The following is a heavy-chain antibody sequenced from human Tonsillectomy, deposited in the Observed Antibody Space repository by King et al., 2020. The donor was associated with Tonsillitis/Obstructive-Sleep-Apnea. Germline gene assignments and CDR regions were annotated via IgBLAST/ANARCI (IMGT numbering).Heavy chain of an antibody. CDR2: ISGSGGST. Sequence: VQLVESGGGLVQPGGSLRLSCAASGFTFSSDAMSWVRQAPGKGLEWVSAISGSGGSTYYADSVKGRFTISRDNSKNTLYLQMNSLRAEDTAVYYCAPLLGGLRTGTDYPYMDVWGKGTPVTVSS. CDR3: APLLGGLRTGTDYPYMDV. D-gene: IGHD1-1*01. V-gene: IGHV3-23*04. CDR1: GFTFSSDA. J-gene: IGHJ6*03.